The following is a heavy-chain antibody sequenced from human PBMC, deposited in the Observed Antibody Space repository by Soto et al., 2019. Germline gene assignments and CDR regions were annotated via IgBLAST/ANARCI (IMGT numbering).Heavy chain of an antibody. CDR1: GYTFTSYG. J-gene: IGHJ5*02. CDR2: ISAYNGNT. D-gene: IGHD3-16*02. CDR3: AMTIMITFGGVIGYFDP. Sequence: QVQLVQSGAEVKKPGASVKVSCKASGYTFTSYGISWVRQAPGQGLEWMGSISAYNGNTNYAQKLQGRVTMTTDTSTSTAYMELRSLSSDDTAVYYCAMTIMITFGGVIGYFDPWGQGTLVTVSS. V-gene: IGHV1-18*01.